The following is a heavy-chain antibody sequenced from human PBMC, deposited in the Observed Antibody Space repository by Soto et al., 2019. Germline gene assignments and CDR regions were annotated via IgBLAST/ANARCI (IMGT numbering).Heavy chain of an antibody. V-gene: IGHV4-30-2*01. D-gene: IGHD3-10*01. CDR3: ARGVRYFDY. CDR2: IYYGGNT. Sequence: VSGGSISSGDYSWNWIRQPPGKGLEWIGYIYYGGNTYYNPSLQSRVTMPVDRSKNQFSLKLNSVTASDTAVYYCARGVRYFDYWGQGTLVTVSS. J-gene: IGHJ4*02. CDR1: GGSISSGDYS.